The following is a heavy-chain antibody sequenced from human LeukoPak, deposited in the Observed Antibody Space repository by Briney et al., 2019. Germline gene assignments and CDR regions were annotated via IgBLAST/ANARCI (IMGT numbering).Heavy chain of an antibody. CDR2: ISGSGGST. Sequence: GSLRLSCAASGFIFSNYAMSWVRQAPGKGLEWVSGISGSGGSTVYADSVKGRFTISRDNSKNIMYLQMNSLRAEDTAVYYCAKEIYGDSTGGRFQQWGQGTLVTVSS. V-gene: IGHV3-23*01. D-gene: IGHD4-17*01. CDR1: GFIFSNYA. J-gene: IGHJ1*01. CDR3: AKEIYGDSTGGRFQQ.